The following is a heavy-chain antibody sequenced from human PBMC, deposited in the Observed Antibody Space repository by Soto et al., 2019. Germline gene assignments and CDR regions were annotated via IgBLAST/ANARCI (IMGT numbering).Heavy chain of an antibody. CDR1: GGSITSGDNY. Sequence: SETLSLTCTVSGGSITSGDNYWSWIRQPPGKGLEWIGYIYYSGHTYYNPSLKSRLTISVDTSKSQVSLTLTSVTAADTAIYYCARSAGSFGGGSYLGAWGQGTQVTVSS. J-gene: IGHJ5*02. CDR3: ARSAGSFGGGSYLGA. CDR2: IYYSGHT. V-gene: IGHV4-30-4*01. D-gene: IGHD3-16*02.